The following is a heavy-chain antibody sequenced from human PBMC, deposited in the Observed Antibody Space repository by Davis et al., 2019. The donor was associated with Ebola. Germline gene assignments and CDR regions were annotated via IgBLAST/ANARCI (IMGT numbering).Heavy chain of an antibody. D-gene: IGHD2-2*01. J-gene: IGHJ6*02. V-gene: IGHV3-53*01. CDR2: IYSGGST. Sequence: GESLKISCAASGFTVSSNYMSWVRQAPGKGLEWVSVIYSGGSTYYADSVKGRFTISRDNSKNTLYLQMNSLRAEDTAVYYCASWVYCSSTSCYPYYYYGMDVWGQGTTVTVSS. CDR3: ASWVYCSSTSCYPYYYYGMDV. CDR1: GFTVSSNY.